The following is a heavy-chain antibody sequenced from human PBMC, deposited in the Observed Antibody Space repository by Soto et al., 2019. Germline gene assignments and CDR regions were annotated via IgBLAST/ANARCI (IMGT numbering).Heavy chain of an antibody. D-gene: IGHD6-6*01. CDR3: ATYSSSSYNSSMDV. CDR1: GFTVSSNY. CDR2: GFSGGTT. V-gene: IGHV3-66*01. Sequence: EVQLVESGGGLVQPGGSLRLSCAASGFTVSSNYMGWVRQAPGEGLEWVSLGFSGGTTYYADSVKGRFTIARDNSKNTLYLQMNSLRSEDTAVYYCATYSSSSYNSSMDVWGKGTTVTVSS. J-gene: IGHJ6*03.